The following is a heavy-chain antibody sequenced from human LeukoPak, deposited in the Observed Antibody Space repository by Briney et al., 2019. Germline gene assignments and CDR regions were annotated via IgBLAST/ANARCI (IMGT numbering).Heavy chain of an antibody. V-gene: IGHV4-34*01. CDR3: ASLAWGYCSSTSCPY. J-gene: IGHJ4*02. D-gene: IGHD2-2*01. CDR1: GGSFSGYY. CDR2: INHSGNT. Sequence: PSETLSLTCAVYGGSFSGYYWSWIRQPPGKGLEWIGEINHSGNTNYNPSLKSRVTISVDTSKNQFSLKLSSVTAADTAVYYCASLAWGYCSSTSCPYWGQGTLVTVSS.